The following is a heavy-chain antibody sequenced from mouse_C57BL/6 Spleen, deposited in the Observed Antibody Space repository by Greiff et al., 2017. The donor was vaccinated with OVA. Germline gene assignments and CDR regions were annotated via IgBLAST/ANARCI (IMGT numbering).Heavy chain of an antibody. J-gene: IGHJ4*01. CDR2: IDPSDSYT. V-gene: IGHV1-50*01. CDR1: GYTFTSYW. CDR3: TKNKTGPYAMDY. Sequence: QVQLQQPGAELVKPGASVKLSCKASGYTFTSYWMSWVKQRPGQGLEWIGEIDPSDSYTNYNQKFKGKATLTVDTSSSTAYLQLSSLTSDDSAFYCCTKNKTGPYAMDYWGQGTSVTVSS. D-gene: IGHD4-1*01.